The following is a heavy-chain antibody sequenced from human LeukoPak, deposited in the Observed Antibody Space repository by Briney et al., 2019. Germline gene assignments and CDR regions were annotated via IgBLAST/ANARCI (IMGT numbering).Heavy chain of an antibody. CDR3: AREYFDGSGYKTRFDY. Sequence: SQTLSLTCGISGDSVSSNSAAWDWVRQSPSRGLEWLGRTYYRSKWYTEYAVSVKGRITINPDTSKDQFSLQVNSVTPEDTAVYYCAREYFDGSGYKTRFDYWGQGTLVTVSS. CDR2: TYYRSKWYT. J-gene: IGHJ4*02. V-gene: IGHV6-1*01. CDR1: GDSVSSNSAA. D-gene: IGHD3-22*01.